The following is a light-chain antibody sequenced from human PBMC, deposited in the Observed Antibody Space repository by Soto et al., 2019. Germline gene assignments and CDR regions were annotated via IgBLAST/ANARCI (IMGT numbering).Light chain of an antibody. CDR2: EDT. CDR3: CSYAGRSTFV. J-gene: IGLJ3*02. V-gene: IGLV2-23*02. Sequence: QSALTQPASVSGSPGQSITIFCTGTSSDVGSYNLVSWYQQLPGTAPKLIIYEDTKRPSGVSGRFSGSKSGNTASLTISGLQPEDEADYYCCSYAGRSTFVFGEGTKLTVL. CDR1: SSDVGSYNL.